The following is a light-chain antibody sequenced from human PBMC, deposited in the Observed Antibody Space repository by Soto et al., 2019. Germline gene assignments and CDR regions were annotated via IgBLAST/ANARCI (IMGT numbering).Light chain of an antibody. Sequence: QSVLTQPASVSGSPGQSIAISCTGTSSDVGGYNYVSWYQQRPGKAPKLMIYEVSNRPSGVSNRFSGSKSGNTASLTISGLQAEDEADYYCSSYTSSSTLEVFGTGTKVTVL. CDR1: SSDVGGYNY. V-gene: IGLV2-14*01. J-gene: IGLJ1*01. CDR2: EVS. CDR3: SSYTSSSTLEV.